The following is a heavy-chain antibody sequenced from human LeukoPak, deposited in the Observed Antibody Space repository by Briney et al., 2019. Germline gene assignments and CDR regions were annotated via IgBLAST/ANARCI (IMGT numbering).Heavy chain of an antibody. CDR2: ISIEGNT. J-gene: IGHJ6*02. Sequence: GPSPTLAFSLAAFTVGFGSMESVCLGPGRGLGWVSVISIEGNTYYADSVKDRFNSDRDKSRDTLSLQMHILRADDTAVYYCAKGQEQFSRAWQWGPRRKNFYYYGMDVWGQGTKVTVSS. CDR3: AKGQEQFSRAWQWGPRRKNFYYYGMDV. V-gene: IGHV3-66*01. CDR1: AFTVGFGS. D-gene: IGHD6-19*01.